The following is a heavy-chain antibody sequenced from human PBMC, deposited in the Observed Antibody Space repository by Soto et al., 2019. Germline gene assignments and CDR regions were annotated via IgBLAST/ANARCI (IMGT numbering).Heavy chain of an antibody. Sequence: GGSLRLSCAASGFTLSSSAMHWVRQAPGKGLDWVALISYDGSDKDYADSVKGRFTISRDHSRNTLFLQMNSLRAEDTAVYYCARDYYKYYDSSGYYRSPAYWGQGTLVTVSS. CDR1: GFTLSSSA. V-gene: IGHV3-30-3*01. CDR2: ISYDGSDK. CDR3: ARDYYKYYDSSGYYRSPAY. J-gene: IGHJ4*02. D-gene: IGHD3-22*01.